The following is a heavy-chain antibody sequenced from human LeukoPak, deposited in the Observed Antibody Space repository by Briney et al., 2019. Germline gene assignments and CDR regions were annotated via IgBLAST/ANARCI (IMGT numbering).Heavy chain of an antibody. Sequence: GASVKVSCKASGGTFSSYAISWVRQAPGQGLEWMGRIIPILGIANYAQKFQGRVTITADKSTSTAYMELSSLRSEDTAVYDCARDLPYYYGSRSYFDYWGQGALVSVSS. V-gene: IGHV1-69*04. CDR3: ARDLPYYYGSRSYFDY. CDR1: GGTFSSYA. D-gene: IGHD3-10*01. CDR2: IIPILGIA. J-gene: IGHJ4*02.